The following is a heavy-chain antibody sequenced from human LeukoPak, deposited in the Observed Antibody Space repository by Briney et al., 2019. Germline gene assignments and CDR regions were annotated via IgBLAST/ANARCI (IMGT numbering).Heavy chain of an antibody. CDR2: INTDRSSK. CDR3: TRGYSIFDY. CDR1: GFTFSRYW. J-gene: IGHJ4*02. D-gene: IGHD2/OR15-2a*01. Sequence: GGSLRLSCSASGFTFSRYWMHWVRQAPGKGLVWVSLINTDRSSKSCGDSVKGRFTIFRDNAKNTLYMQMNSLRVEDTGVYYCTRGYSIFDYWGQGTLVTVSS. V-gene: IGHV3-74*01.